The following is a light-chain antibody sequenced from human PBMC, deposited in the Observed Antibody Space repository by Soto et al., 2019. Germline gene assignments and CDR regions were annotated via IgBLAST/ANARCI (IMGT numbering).Light chain of an antibody. CDR2: GAS. J-gene: IGKJ2*01. CDR3: QQLDSPPRT. V-gene: IGKV1-9*01. Sequence: DIQLTQSPIFLSASVGDRVTISCRASQAIINYLAWYQQKPGKAPNLLIFGASTLQSGVPSRFSGSGSGTEFTLTISSLQPEDFATYYCQQLDSPPRTFGQGTKLEIK. CDR1: QAIINY.